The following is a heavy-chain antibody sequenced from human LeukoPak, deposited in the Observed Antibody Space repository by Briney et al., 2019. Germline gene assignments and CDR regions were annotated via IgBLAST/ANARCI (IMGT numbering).Heavy chain of an antibody. D-gene: IGHD1-26*01. CDR3: ARTSLVGATVEDY. CDR1: GFAFSNYA. Sequence: GGSLRLSCAASGFAFSNYAVNWVRQAPGKGLEWVSAISGSGGSTYYADSVKGRFTISRDNSKNTLYLQMNSLRAEDTAVYYCARTSLVGATVEDYWGQGTLVTVSS. J-gene: IGHJ4*02. V-gene: IGHV3-23*01. CDR2: ISGSGGST.